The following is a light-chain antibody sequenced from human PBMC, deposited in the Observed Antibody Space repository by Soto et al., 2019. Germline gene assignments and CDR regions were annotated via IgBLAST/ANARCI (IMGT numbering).Light chain of an antibody. CDR3: SSYASSRTIYV. Sequence: QSVLTQPASVSGSPGQSITISCTGTSSDVGGYNYVSWYQQHPGKAPKLILYDVNNRPSGVSNRFSGSKSGNTASLTISGLQAEDEADYYCSSYASSRTIYVFGTGTKLTVL. CDR1: SSDVGGYNY. CDR2: DVN. V-gene: IGLV2-14*01. J-gene: IGLJ1*01.